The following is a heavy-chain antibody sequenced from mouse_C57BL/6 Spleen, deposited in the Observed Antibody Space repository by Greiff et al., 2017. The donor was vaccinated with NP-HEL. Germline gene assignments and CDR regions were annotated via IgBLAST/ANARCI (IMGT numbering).Heavy chain of an antibody. Sequence: EVQLQQSGPGLVKPSQSLSLTCSVTGYSITSGYYWNWLRQFPGNKLEWMGYISYDGSNNYNPSLKNRISITRYTSKNQFFLKLNSVTTEDTATYYCARGGEGYYYAMDYWGQGTSVTVSS. CDR1: GYSITSGYY. V-gene: IGHV3-6*01. J-gene: IGHJ4*01. CDR2: ISYDGSN. CDR3: ARGGEGYYYAMDY.